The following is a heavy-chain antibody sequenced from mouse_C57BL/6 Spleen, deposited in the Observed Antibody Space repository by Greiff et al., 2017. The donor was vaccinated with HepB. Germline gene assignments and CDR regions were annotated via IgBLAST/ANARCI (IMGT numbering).Heavy chain of an antibody. V-gene: IGHV1-82*01. CDR2: IYPGDGDT. Sequence: VKLMESGPELVKPGASVKISCKASGYAFSSSWMNWVKQRPGKGLEWIGRIYPGDGDTNYNGKFKGKATLTADKSSSTAYMQLSSLTSEDSAVYFCARAGAYYGYDYAMDYWGQGTSVTVSS. J-gene: IGHJ4*01. D-gene: IGHD2-9*01. CDR1: GYAFSSSW. CDR3: ARAGAYYGYDYAMDY.